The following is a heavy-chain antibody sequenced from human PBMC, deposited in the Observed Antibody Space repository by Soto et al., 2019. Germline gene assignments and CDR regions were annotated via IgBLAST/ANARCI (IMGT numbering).Heavy chain of an antibody. V-gene: IGHV3-74*01. D-gene: IGHD1-26*01. CDR2: INSGGNST. Sequence: PGGSLRLSCAASGFTFSPFWMHWVRQVPGKGPVWVSRINSGGNSTSYADSVKGRFTISRDNAKNTLYLQMNSLRAEDTAIYYCARGLYRRGTYYAFDNWGQGTLVTVSS. CDR1: GFTFSPFW. J-gene: IGHJ4*02. CDR3: ARGLYRRGTYYAFDN.